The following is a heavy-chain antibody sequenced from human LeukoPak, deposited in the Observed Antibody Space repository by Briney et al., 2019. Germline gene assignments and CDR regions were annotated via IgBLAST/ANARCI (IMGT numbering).Heavy chain of an antibody. CDR2: INPNSGGT. V-gene: IGHV1-2*06. CDR3: ARTGYSTLNYYGMDV. J-gene: IGHJ6*02. D-gene: IGHD4-11*01. CDR1: GYTFTSYG. Sequence: ASVKVSCKASGYTFTSYGISWVRQAPGQGLEWMGRINPNSGGTNYAQKFQGRVTMTRDTSISTAYLELSSLRSDDTAVYYCARTGYSTLNYYGMDVWGQGTTVTVSS.